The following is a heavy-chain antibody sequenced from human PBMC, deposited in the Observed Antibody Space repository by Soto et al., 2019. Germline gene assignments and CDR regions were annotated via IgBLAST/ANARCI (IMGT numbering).Heavy chain of an antibody. CDR3: AKAGWFGVYWYFDL. Sequence: EVQLLESGGGLVQPGGSLRLSCAASGFTFSSYAMSWVRQAPGKGLEWVSAISGSGGSTYYADSVKGRFTISRDNSKNTLYLQMSCRRAEDAAVYYCAKAGWFGVYWYFDLWGRGTLVTVSS. J-gene: IGHJ2*01. D-gene: IGHD3-10*01. V-gene: IGHV3-23*01. CDR1: GFTFSSYA. CDR2: ISGSGGST.